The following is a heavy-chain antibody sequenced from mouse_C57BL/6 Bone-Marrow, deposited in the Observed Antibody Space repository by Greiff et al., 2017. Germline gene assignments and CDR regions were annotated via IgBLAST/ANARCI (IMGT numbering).Heavy chain of an antibody. CDR1: GYTFTSYW. J-gene: IGHJ2*01. CDR3: VRGGYGSSFFDY. D-gene: IGHD1-1*01. CDR2: IDPSDSYT. Sequence: VQLQQSGAELVMPGASVKLSCKASGYTFTSYWMHWVKQRPGQGLEWIGEIDPSDSYTNYNQKFKGKSTLTVDKSSSTAYMQLSSLTSEDSAVYYCVRGGYGSSFFDYWGQGTTLTVSS. V-gene: IGHV1-69*01.